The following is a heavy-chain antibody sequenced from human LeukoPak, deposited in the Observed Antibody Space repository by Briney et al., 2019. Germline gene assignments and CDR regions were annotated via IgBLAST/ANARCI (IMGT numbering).Heavy chain of an antibody. V-gene: IGHV1-2*02. D-gene: IGHD2-15*01. CDR3: AREPKRDYYSASSCYNSRWFDP. J-gene: IGHJ5*02. CDR1: GYTFTVYY. CDR2: INPSSGGT. Sequence: ASVKDSCMASGYTFTVYYLHWVRQAPGQGLEWMGWINPSSGGTNYAQEFQGRLTLTRDTSISTAYTEQSRMKSDDTAVYCCAREPKRDYYSASSCYNSRWFDPWGQGALVTVSS.